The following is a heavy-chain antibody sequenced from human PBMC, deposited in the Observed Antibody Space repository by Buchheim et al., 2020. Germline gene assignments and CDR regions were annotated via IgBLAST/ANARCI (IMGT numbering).Heavy chain of an antibody. J-gene: IGHJ6*02. CDR3: ARGVYDFWSGYYTGWYYYYGMDV. V-gene: IGHV3-7*01. D-gene: IGHD3-3*01. CDR2: IKQDGSEK. Sequence: EVQLVESGGGLVQPGGSLRLSCAASGFTFSSYEMSWVRQAPGKGLEWVANIKQDGSEKYYVDSVKGRFTISRDNAKNSLYLQMNSLRAEDTAVYYCARGVYDFWSGYYTGWYYYYGMDVWGQGTT. CDR1: GFTFSSYE.